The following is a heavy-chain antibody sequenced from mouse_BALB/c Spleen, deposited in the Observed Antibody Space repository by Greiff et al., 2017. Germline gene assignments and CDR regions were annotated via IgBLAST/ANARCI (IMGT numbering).Heavy chain of an antibody. CDR3: TRGGFFGTTVYYFDY. Sequence: QVQLKQSGAELVKPGASVKLSCKASGYTFTSYYMYWVKQRPGQGLEWIGEINPSNGGTNFNEKFKSKATLTVDKSSSTAYMQLSSLTSEDSAVYYCTRGGFFGTTVYYFDYWGQGTTLTVSS. CDR2: INPSNGGT. CDR1: GYTFTSYY. V-gene: IGHV1S81*02. D-gene: IGHD1-1*01. J-gene: IGHJ2*01.